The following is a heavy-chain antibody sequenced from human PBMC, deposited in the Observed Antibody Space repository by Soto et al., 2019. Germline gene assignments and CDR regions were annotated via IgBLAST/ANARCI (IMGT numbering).Heavy chain of an antibody. CDR2: ISYTGSTI. CDR3: ARDPAVTMVRGVIITIPDY. J-gene: IGHJ4*02. D-gene: IGHD3-10*01. V-gene: IGHV3-48*03. Sequence: GGSLRLSCVASEFTFSNYEMNWVRQAPGKGLEWVSYISYTGSTIYYADSVRGRFTISRDNSKNSLYLQMNSLRAEDTAVYYCARDPAVTMVRGVIITIPDYWGQGTLVTVSS. CDR1: EFTFSNYE.